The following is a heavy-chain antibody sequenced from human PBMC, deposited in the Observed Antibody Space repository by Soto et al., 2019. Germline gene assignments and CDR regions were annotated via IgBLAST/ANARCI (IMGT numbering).Heavy chain of an antibody. Sequence: QVQLVQSGAEVMKPGASVKVSCKASGYTFTTFGISWVRQAPGQGLEWMGGIITLFGTANYAQNFQGRVTITADQSTSTAYMELNSLRSDDTAVYYCAREVGYGDFSAALLDWGQGTLVTVSS. CDR1: GYTFTTFG. V-gene: IGHV1-69*13. CDR3: AREVGYGDFSAALLD. CDR2: IITLFGTA. J-gene: IGHJ4*02. D-gene: IGHD4-17*01.